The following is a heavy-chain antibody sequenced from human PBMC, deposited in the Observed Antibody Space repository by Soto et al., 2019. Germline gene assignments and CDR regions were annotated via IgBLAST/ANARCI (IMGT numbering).Heavy chain of an antibody. J-gene: IGHJ6*04. CDR3: ARHRGVRNCYYGMDG. D-gene: IGHD1-26*01. V-gene: IGHV5-51*01. CDR2: IYLGDSDT. CDR1: GYSFTSYW. Sequence: GESLKISCKGSGYSFTSYWIGWVRQMPGKGLEWMGIIYLGDSDTRYSPSFQGQVTISADKSISTAYLQWSSLKASDTAMYYCARHRGVRNCYYGMDGWGKVTTVTFAS.